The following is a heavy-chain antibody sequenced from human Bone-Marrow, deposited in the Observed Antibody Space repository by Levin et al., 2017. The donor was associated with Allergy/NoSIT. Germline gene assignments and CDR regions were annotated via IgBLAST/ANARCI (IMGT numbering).Heavy chain of an antibody. CDR2: ISAHNGNT. CDR1: GYAFTRYG. CDR3: ARRGSFTMIRGVIETFDY. J-gene: IGHJ4*02. Sequence: TGESLKISCKASGYAFTRYGFSWVRQAPGQGLEWMGWISAHNGNTYYAETLQGRVTMTTDTSTNTTYMELRSLTTDDTAVYYCARRGSFTMIRGVIETFDYWGQGTLVTVSS. D-gene: IGHD3-10*01. V-gene: IGHV1-18*01.